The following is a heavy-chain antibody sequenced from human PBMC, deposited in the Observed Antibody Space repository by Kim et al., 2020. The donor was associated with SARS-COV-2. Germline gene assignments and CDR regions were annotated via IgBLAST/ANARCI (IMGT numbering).Heavy chain of an antibody. CDR3: ARDCIAVAGTKGCRAYGMDV. CDR1: GFTFSSYW. D-gene: IGHD6-19*01. CDR2: IKQDGSEK. J-gene: IGHJ6*02. Sequence: GGSLRLSCAASGFTFSSYWMSWVRQAPGKGLEWVANIKQDGSEKYYVDSVKGRFTISRDNAKNSLYLQMNSLRAEDTAVYYCARDCIAVAGTKGCRAYGMDVWGQGTTVTVSS. V-gene: IGHV3-7*01.